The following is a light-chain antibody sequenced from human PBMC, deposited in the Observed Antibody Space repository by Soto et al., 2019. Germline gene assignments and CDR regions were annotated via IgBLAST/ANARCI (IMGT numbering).Light chain of an antibody. CDR2: AAS. Sequence: EIQMTQSPATLSVSLGERATVSCRASQRISSNLAWYQQKPGQAPRLLIYAASTLATGVPSRFSGSGSGTDFTLTISSLQSEDFAVYYCQQVNSYPLTFGQGTKVDIK. V-gene: IGKV3-15*01. CDR3: QQVNSYPLT. CDR1: QRISSN. J-gene: IGKJ1*01.